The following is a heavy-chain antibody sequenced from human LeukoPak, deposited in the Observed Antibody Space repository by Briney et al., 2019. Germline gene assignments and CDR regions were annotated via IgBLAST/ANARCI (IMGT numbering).Heavy chain of an antibody. CDR3: ARHYRYSYGFYYYYYMDV. V-gene: IGHV4-39*01. J-gene: IGHJ6*03. CDR2: IYYSGST. Sequence: KASETLSLTCTVSGGSISSSNYYWGWIRQPPGKGLEWIGSIYYSGSTYYNPSLKSRVTISVDTSNNQFSLKLSSVTAADTAVYYCARHYRYSYGFYYYYYMDVWGKGTTVTVSS. CDR1: GGSISSSNYY. D-gene: IGHD5-18*01.